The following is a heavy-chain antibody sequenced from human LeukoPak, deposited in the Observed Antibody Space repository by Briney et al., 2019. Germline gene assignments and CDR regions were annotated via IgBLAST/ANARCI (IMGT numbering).Heavy chain of an antibody. D-gene: IGHD3-22*01. CDR3: ARDRVDSSGYDY. CDR2: ISYDGSNK. Sequence: GGSLRLSCAASGFTFSSYGMHWVRQAPGKGLEWVAVISYDGSNKYYADSVKGRFTISRDNSKNTLYLQMNSLRAEDTAVYYCARDRVDSSGYDYWGQGTLVTVSS. CDR1: GFTFSSYG. V-gene: IGHV3-30*03. J-gene: IGHJ4*02.